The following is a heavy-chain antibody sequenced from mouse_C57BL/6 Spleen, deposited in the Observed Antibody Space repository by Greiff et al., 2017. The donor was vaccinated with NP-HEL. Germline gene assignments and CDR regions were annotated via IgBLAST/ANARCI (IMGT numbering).Heavy chain of an antibody. CDR1: GFTFSDYG. CDR3: ARGGLLYYFDY. J-gene: IGHJ2*01. V-gene: IGHV5-17*01. Sequence: EVQRVESGGGLVKPGGSLKLSCAASGFTFSDYGMHWVRQAPEKGLEWVAYISSGGSTIYYADTVKGRFTISRDNAKNTLFLQMTSLRSEDTAMYYCARGGLLYYFDYWGQGTTLTVSS. D-gene: IGHD1-1*01. CDR2: ISSGGSTI.